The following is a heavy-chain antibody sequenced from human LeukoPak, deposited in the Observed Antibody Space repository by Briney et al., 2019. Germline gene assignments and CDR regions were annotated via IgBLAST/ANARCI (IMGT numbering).Heavy chain of an antibody. CDR3: VRGEWVR. V-gene: IGHV3-48*03. CDR1: GFTFSSYE. Sequence: GGSLRLSCAASGFTFSSYEMNWVRQAPGKGLEWASYISSSDSIMYYADSVKGRFTISRDNAKNSLYLQMNSLRAEDTAVYYCVRGEWVRWGQGTLVTVSS. J-gene: IGHJ4*02. CDR2: ISSSDSIM. D-gene: IGHD3-10*01.